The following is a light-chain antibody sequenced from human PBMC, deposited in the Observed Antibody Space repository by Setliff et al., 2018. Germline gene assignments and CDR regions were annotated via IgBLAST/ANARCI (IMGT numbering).Light chain of an antibody. V-gene: IGLV2-14*03. J-gene: IGLJ1*01. Sequence: QSALTQPASVSGSPGQSITISCTGTSSDVGGYNYVSWYQQHPGKAPKLMIYDVSKRPSGVPDRFSGSKSGTSASLAITGLQAADEADYYCQSYDSGLSGPNYVFGTGTKSPS. CDR3: QSYDSGLSGPNYV. CDR2: DVS. CDR1: SSDVGGYNY.